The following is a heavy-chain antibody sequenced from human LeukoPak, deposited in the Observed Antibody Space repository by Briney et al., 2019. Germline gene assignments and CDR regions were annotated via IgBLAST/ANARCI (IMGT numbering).Heavy chain of an antibody. CDR3: AREWKTTTRSFDP. CDR2: INPNSGAT. J-gene: IGHJ5*02. D-gene: IGHD4-17*01. Sequence: GASVKVSCKASGYTFTDYYMHWVRQAPGQGLEWMGWINPNSGATNSAQKFQGRVTMTRDTSISTAYMELRRLRSDDTAVYYCAREWKTTTRSFDPWGQGSLVTVSS. CDR1: GYTFTDYY. V-gene: IGHV1-2*02.